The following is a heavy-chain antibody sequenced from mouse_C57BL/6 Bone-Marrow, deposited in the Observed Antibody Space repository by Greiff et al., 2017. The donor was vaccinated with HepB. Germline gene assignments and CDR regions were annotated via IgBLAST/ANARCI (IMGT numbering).Heavy chain of an antibody. Sequence: EVQLMESGGGLVQPGGSLKLSCAASGFTFSDYGMAWVRQAPRKGPEWVAFISNLAYSIYYADTVTGRFTISRENAKNTLYLEMSSLRSEDTAMYYCARRGSRGYYAMDYWGQGTSVTVSS. V-gene: IGHV5-15*04. J-gene: IGHJ4*01. D-gene: IGHD1-1*01. CDR1: GFTFSDYG. CDR2: ISNLAYSI. CDR3: ARRGSRGYYAMDY.